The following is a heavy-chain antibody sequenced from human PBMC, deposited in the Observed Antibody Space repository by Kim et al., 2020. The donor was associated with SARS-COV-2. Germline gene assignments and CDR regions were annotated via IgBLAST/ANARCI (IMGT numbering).Heavy chain of an antibody. CDR1: GDSISSNNW. Sequence: SETLSLTCGVSGDSISSNNWWSWVRQRPGKGLEWIGEIYHSGSTNYNPSLKSRVTISVDKSKHQFSLNLNSVTAADTAVYYCARCPGDSTSFSFDPWGQGTLVTVSS. D-gene: IGHD6-6*01. J-gene: IGHJ5*02. CDR2: IYHSGST. CDR3: ARCPGDSTSFSFDP. V-gene: IGHV4-4*02.